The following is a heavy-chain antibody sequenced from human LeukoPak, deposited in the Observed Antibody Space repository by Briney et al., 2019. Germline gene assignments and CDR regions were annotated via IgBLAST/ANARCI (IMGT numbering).Heavy chain of an antibody. CDR1: GYTFTSYG. CDR3: ARGLPDYDFWSGEKYYYYMDV. V-gene: IGHV1-18*01. J-gene: IGHJ6*03. Sequence: ASVKVSCKASGYTFTSYGISWVRQAPGQGLEWMGWISAYNGNTNYAQKLKGRVTMTTDTSTSTAYMELRSLRSDDTAVYSCARGLPDYDFWSGEKYYYYMDVWGKGTTVTVSS. CDR2: ISAYNGNT. D-gene: IGHD3-3*01.